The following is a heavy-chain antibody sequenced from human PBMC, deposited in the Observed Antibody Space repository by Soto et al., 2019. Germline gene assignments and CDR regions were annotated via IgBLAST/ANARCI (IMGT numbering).Heavy chain of an antibody. J-gene: IGHJ5*02. Sequence: GSLRLSCAASGFTFSSYSMNWVRQAPGKGLEWVSSISSSSSYIYYADSVKGRFTISRDDAKNSLYLQMNSLRAKDTAVYYCAREGVGGSYYPNWFDPWGQGTLVTVSS. CDR1: GFTFSSYS. V-gene: IGHV3-21*01. D-gene: IGHD1-26*01. CDR3: AREGVGGSYYPNWFDP. CDR2: ISSSSSYI.